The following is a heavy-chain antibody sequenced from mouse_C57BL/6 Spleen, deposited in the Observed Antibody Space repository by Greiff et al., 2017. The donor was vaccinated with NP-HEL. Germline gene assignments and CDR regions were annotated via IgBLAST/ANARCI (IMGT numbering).Heavy chain of an antibody. Sequence: QVQLQQSGAELVRPGSSVKLSCKASGYTFTSYWMHWVKQRPIQGLEWIGNIDPSDSETHYNQKFKDKATLTVDKSSSTAYMQLSSLTSEDSAVYYCARGESDWYFDVWGTGTTVTVSS. CDR3: ARGESDWYFDV. CDR1: GYTFTSYW. J-gene: IGHJ1*03. CDR2: IDPSDSET. V-gene: IGHV1-52*01.